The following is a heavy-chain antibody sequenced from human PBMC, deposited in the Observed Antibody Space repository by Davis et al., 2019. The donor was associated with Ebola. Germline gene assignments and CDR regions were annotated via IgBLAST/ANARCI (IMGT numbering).Heavy chain of an antibody. CDR3: ARAVDTAMDEFDY. J-gene: IGHJ4*02. D-gene: IGHD5-18*01. CDR1: GGTFSSYT. CDR2: ISAYNGNT. V-gene: IGHV1-18*01. Sequence: ASVKVSCKASGGTFSSYTISWVRQAPGQGLEWMGWISAYNGNTNYAQKLQGRFTMTTDTSTSTAYMELRSLRSDDTAVYYCARAVDTAMDEFDYWGQGTLVTVSS.